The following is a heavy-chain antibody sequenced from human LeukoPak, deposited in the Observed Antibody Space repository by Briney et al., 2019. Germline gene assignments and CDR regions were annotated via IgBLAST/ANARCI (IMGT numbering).Heavy chain of an antibody. CDR3: VKDFVVVPAAGGAFDI. V-gene: IGHV3-64D*09. Sequence: PGGSLRLSCSASGFTFSSYAMHWIRQAPAKGLEYVSAISSNGGSTYYADSVKGRFTISRDNSKNTLYLQMSSLRAEDTAVYYCVKDFVVVPAAGGAFDIWGQGTMVTVSS. D-gene: IGHD2-2*01. CDR1: GFTFSSYA. J-gene: IGHJ3*02. CDR2: ISSNGGST.